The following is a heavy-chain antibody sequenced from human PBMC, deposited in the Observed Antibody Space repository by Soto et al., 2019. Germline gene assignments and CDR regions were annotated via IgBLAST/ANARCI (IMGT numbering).Heavy chain of an antibody. Sequence: GGSLRLSCAASGFNFGTYSMSWVRQAPGKGLEWVANIKQDGSEIHYVDSVKGRFTISRDNAKNSLYLQMNSLRAEDSAVYYCARPLVGGTIAFEYWGKGTLVTVSS. CDR3: ARPLVGGTIAFEY. CDR2: IKQDGSEI. CDR1: GFNFGTYS. V-gene: IGHV3-7*04. D-gene: IGHD1-26*01. J-gene: IGHJ4*02.